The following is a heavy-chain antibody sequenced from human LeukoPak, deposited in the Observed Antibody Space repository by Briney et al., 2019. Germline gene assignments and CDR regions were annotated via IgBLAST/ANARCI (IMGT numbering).Heavy chain of an antibody. D-gene: IGHD3-3*01. CDR1: GFTFDDYA. Sequence: GGSLRLSCAASGFTFDDYAMHWVRQAPGKGLEWVSLISGDGGSTYYADSVKGRFTISRDNSKNSLYLQMNSLRTEDTALYYCAKDRGPYYDFWSGYYTYYYCGMDVWGQGTTVTVSS. CDR2: ISGDGGST. J-gene: IGHJ6*02. CDR3: AKDRGPYYDFWSGYYTYYYCGMDV. V-gene: IGHV3-43*02.